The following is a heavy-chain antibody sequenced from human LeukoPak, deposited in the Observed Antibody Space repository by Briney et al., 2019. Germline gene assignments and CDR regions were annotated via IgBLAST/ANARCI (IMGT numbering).Heavy chain of an antibody. Sequence: SETLSLTCTVSGVSISSYYWSWIRQPPGKGLEWIGYIYYSGSTNYNPSLKSRVTISVDTSKNQFSLKLSSVTAADTAVYYCASLASVYYYDSSGYYYYFDYWGQGTLVTVSS. V-gene: IGHV4-59*01. CDR2: IYYSGST. CDR1: GVSISSYY. D-gene: IGHD3-22*01. J-gene: IGHJ4*02. CDR3: ASLASVYYYDSSGYYYYFDY.